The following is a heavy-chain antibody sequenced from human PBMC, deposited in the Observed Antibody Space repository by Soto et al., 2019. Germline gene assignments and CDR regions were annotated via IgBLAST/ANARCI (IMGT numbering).Heavy chain of an antibody. CDR2: IFYTGNT. Sequence: SETLSLTCTVSGGSISNYYWSWIRQPPGKGLEWIGHIFYTGNTNYNPALESRVTISVDTSKNQFSLKLSSVTAADTAFYYCARDSGYNYGYFRWFDPWGQGTLVTVS. V-gene: IGHV4-59*01. D-gene: IGHD5-18*01. CDR3: ARDSGYNYGYFRWFDP. J-gene: IGHJ5*02. CDR1: GGSISNYY.